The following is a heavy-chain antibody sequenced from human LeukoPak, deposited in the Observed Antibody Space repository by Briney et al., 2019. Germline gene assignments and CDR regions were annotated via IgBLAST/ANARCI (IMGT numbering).Heavy chain of an antibody. CDR2: ISNIANHI. Sequence: GGSLRLSCAASGFTFSGYSMNWVRQAPGKGLEWVSSISNIANHIYYADSVRGRFTISRDNAKNSLFLQMNSLRAEDTAVYYCAKSYLRYCSSTSCGPYFDYWGQGTLVTVSS. CDR3: AKSYLRYCSSTSCGPYFDY. D-gene: IGHD2-2*01. V-gene: IGHV3-21*01. CDR1: GFTFSGYS. J-gene: IGHJ4*02.